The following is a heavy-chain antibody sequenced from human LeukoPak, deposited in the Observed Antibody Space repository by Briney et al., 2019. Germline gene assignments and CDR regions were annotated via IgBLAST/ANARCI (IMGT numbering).Heavy chain of an antibody. V-gene: IGHV3-66*01. J-gene: IGHJ6*02. CDR2: IFSGGST. Sequence: GGSLRLSCAASGFTVSSNYMSWVRQAPGKGLGWVSVIFSGGSTYHADSVKGRFTISRDNSKNTLYLQMNSLRAEDTAVYYCARAPRYCSAGTCYGDYYYGMDVWGQGTTVTVSS. CDR3: ARAPRYCSAGTCYGDYYYGMDV. D-gene: IGHD2-15*01. CDR1: GFTVSSNY.